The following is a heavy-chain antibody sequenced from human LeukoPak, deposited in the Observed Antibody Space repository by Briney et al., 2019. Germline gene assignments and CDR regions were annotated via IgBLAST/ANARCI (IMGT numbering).Heavy chain of an antibody. CDR2: ISYDGSNK. CDR1: GFTFSSYG. J-gene: IGHJ4*02. V-gene: IGHV3-30*18. D-gene: IGHD6-19*01. CDR3: AKDFSRGSSGWYVY. Sequence: GGSLRLSCAASGFTFSSYGMHWVRQAPGKGLEWVAVISYDGSNKYYADSVKGRFTISRDNSKNTLYLQMNSLRAEDTAVYYCAKDFSRGSSGWYVYWGQGTLVTVSS.